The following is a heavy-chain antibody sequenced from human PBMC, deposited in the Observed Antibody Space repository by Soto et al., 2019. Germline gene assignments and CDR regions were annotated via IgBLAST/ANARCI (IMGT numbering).Heavy chain of an antibody. D-gene: IGHD2-2*01. J-gene: IGHJ6*02. CDR2: IYYSGST. CDR1: GGSISSSSYY. Sequence: QLQLQESGPGLVKPSETLSLTCTVSGGSISSSSYYWGWIRQPPGKGLEWIGSIYYSGSTYYNPSLKSRVTISVDTSKSQFSLKLSSVTAADTAVYYCARPKAPIVVVPAAPRYYYYGMDVWGQGTTVTVSS. CDR3: ARPKAPIVVVPAAPRYYYYGMDV. V-gene: IGHV4-39*01.